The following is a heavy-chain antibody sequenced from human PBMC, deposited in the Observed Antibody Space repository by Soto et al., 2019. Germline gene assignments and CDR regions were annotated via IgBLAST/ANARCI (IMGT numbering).Heavy chain of an antibody. J-gene: IGHJ4*02. Sequence: QVQLQQSGPGLVEPSQTLSLTCVISGDSVSSNSAAWNWVRQSPSRGLEWLGRTYYRSEYYYNYAASVKSRITISPDTSKNQFSLQLTSVTPEDTAVYYWASNTGNYVTSRGYWGQGILVTVSS. V-gene: IGHV6-1*01. D-gene: IGHD1-7*01. CDR2: TYYRSEYYY. CDR3: ASNTGNYVTSRGY. CDR1: GDSVSSNSAA.